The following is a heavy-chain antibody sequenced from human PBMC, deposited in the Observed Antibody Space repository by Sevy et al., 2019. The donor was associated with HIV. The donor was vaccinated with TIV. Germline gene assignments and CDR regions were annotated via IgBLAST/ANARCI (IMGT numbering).Heavy chain of an antibody. Sequence: GGSLRLSCAASGFTFSSYAMHWVRQAPGKGLEWVAVISYDGSNKYYADSVKGRFTISRDNSKNTLYLQMNSLRAEDKAVYYCARAYDSSGYPFDYWGQGTLVTVSS. CDR1: GFTFSSYA. CDR3: ARAYDSSGYPFDY. V-gene: IGHV3-30-3*01. CDR2: ISYDGSNK. J-gene: IGHJ4*02. D-gene: IGHD3-22*01.